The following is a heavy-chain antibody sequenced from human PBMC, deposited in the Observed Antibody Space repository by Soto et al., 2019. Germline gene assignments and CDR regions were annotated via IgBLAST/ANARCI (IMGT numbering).Heavy chain of an antibody. V-gene: IGHV3-30-3*01. J-gene: IGHJ5*02. CDR1: GFTFSSYA. CDR3: ARELRVSGWEENWFDP. CDR2: ISYDGSNK. Sequence: QVQLVESGGGVVQPGRSLRLSCAASGFTFSSYAMHWVRQAPGKGLEWVAVISYDGSNKYYADSVKGRFTISRDNSKNTLDLQMNSLRAEDTAVYYCARELRVSGWEENWFDPWGQGTLVTVSS. D-gene: IGHD6-19*01.